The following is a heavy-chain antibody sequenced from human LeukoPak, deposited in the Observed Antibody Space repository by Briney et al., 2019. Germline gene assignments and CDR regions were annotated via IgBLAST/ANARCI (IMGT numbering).Heavy chain of an antibody. J-gene: IGHJ4*02. CDR3: VRDGYNQNRFDY. D-gene: IGHD5-24*01. CDR1: GFNFGSHW. Sequence: GGSLRLSCAASGFNFGSHWMNWVRKAPGKGLEWVANIKEDGSLTYYLDSVRGRFSISRDNTKKPLYLQMNSLRVEDTAVYFCVRDGYNQNRFDYWGQGTLITVSS. V-gene: IGHV3-7*03. CDR2: IKEDGSLT.